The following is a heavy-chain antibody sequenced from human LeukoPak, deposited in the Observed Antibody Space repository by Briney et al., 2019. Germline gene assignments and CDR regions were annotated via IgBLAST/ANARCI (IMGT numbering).Heavy chain of an antibody. V-gene: IGHV4-4*09. Sequence: SETLSLTCTVSGGSISSYYWSWIPQPPGKGLEWIGYIYTSGSTNYNPSLKSRVTISVDTSKNQFSLKLSSVTAADTAVYYCATRVSSSPWDWFDPWGQGTLVTVSS. J-gene: IGHJ5*02. CDR3: ATRVSSSPWDWFDP. D-gene: IGHD6-13*01. CDR2: IYTSGST. CDR1: GGSISSYY.